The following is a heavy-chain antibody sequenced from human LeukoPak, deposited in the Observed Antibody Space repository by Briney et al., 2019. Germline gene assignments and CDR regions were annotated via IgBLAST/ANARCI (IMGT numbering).Heavy chain of an antibody. V-gene: IGHV1-2*02. Sequence: ASVKVSCKASGYTFTGYYIQWVRQAPGQGLEWMGWINPNSGGTNYAQKFQGRVTMTRDTSVSTAYMELSRLRSDDTAVYYCAKVMGSGQWLVEREDFDIWGQGTMVTVSS. CDR3: AKVMGSGQWLVEREDFDI. CDR2: INPNSGGT. J-gene: IGHJ3*02. D-gene: IGHD6-19*01. CDR1: GYTFTGYY.